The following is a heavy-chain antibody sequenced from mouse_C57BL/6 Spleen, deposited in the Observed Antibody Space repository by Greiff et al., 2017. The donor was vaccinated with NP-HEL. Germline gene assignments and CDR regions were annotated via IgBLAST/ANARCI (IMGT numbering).Heavy chain of an antibody. J-gene: IGHJ2*01. V-gene: IGHV1-82*01. D-gene: IGHD3-2*02. CDR3: AREDSSGWTLFDY. CDR2: IYPGDGDT. CDR1: GYAFSSSW. Sequence: QVQLKQSGPELVKPGASVKISCKASGYAFSSSWMNWVKQRPGKGLEWIGRIYPGDGDTNYNGKFKGKATLTADKSSSTAYMQLSSLTSEDSAVYFCAREDSSGWTLFDYWGQGTTLTVSS.